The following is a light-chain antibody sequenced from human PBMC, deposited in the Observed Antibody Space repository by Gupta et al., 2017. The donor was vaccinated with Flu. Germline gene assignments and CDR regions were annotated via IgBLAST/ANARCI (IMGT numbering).Light chain of an antibody. CDR2: AAS. V-gene: IGKV1-27*01. CDR3: QKFNHAPRT. CDR1: QGIGNY. J-gene: IGKJ1*01. Sequence: QMTQSPSSLSASVGDRVIITCRASQGIGNYVTWYQQKPGKVPRLLIYAASILQSGVPSRFSGSGSGTEFTLTISSLQPEDVATYYCQKFNHAPRTFGQGTKVELK.